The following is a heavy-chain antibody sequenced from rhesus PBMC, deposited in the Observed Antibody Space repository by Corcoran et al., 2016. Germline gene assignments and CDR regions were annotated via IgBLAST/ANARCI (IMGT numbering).Heavy chain of an antibody. Sequence: QVQLQESGPGVVKPSETLSLTCAVSGGSIRDSYRWSWIRQPPGKGLEWVGYIYGRSTSTNYNPSLKSRVTISKDTSKNQFSLKLSSVTAADTAVYYCARERGGTMIVVIPFDYWGQGVLVTVSS. CDR2: IYGRSTST. J-gene: IGHJ4*01. D-gene: IGHD3-28*01. V-gene: IGHV4S10*01. CDR3: ARERGGTMIVVIPFDY. CDR1: GGSIRDSYR.